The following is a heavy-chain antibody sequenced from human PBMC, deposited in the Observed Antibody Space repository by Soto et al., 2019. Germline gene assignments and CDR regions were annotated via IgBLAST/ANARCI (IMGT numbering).Heavy chain of an antibody. Sequence: GGSLRLSCSASGFTLSSYGMRWVRQAPGKGLEWVAVISYDGSNKYYADSVKGRFTISRDNSKNTLYLQMNSLRAEDTAVYYCASIAARSGGFDYWGQGTLVTVSS. D-gene: IGHD6-6*01. CDR3: ASIAARSGGFDY. CDR2: ISYDGSNK. CDR1: GFTLSSYG. V-gene: IGHV3-30*03. J-gene: IGHJ4*02.